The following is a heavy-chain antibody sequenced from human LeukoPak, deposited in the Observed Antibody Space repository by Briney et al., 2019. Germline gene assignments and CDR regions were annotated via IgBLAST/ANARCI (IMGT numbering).Heavy chain of an antibody. J-gene: IGHJ4*02. CDR2: IRYDGSNK. CDR1: GFTFSDNY. Sequence: GGSLRLSCAASGFTFSDNYMSWIRQAPGKGLEWVAFIRYDGSNKYYADSVKGRFTISRDNSKNTLYLQMNSLRAEDTAVYYCAREVRDGYDPFDYWGQGTLVTVSS. D-gene: IGHD5-24*01. CDR3: AREVRDGYDPFDY. V-gene: IGHV3-30*02.